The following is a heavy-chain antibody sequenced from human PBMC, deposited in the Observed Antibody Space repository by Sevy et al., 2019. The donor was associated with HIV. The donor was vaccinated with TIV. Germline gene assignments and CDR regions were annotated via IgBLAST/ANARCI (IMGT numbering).Heavy chain of an antibody. CDR1: GFTFARHW. D-gene: IGHD2-21*02. J-gene: IGHJ4*02. V-gene: IGHV3-7*01. CDR3: ARGPDYGDRSDYFDH. Sequence: GGSLRLSCTASGFTFARHWMAWVRQAPGKGLELVANIKQDGGEKNYVASVRGRFAISRDNAKNSLYLQMNSLGAEDTAVYYCARGPDYGDRSDYFDHWGQGTLVTVFS. CDR2: IKQDGGEK.